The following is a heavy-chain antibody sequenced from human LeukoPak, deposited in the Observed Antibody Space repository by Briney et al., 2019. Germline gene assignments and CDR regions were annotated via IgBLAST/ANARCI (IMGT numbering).Heavy chain of an antibody. CDR1: GGSISSYY. V-gene: IGHV4-59*01. CDR2: IYYSGST. J-gene: IGHJ4*02. CDR3: ATDVRGLVPYYFDF. Sequence: SETLSLTCAVSGGSISSYYWNWIRQPPGKGLEWIGYIYYSGSTNYNPSLKSRVTISIDTSKNQLSLQLTSVTAADTAVYYCATDVRGLVPYYFDFSGQGTLVTVSS. D-gene: IGHD3-10*02.